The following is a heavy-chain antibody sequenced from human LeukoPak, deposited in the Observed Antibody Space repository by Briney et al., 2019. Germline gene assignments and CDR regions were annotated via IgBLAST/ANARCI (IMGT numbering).Heavy chain of an antibody. CDR3: ASLPRLVLDY. Sequence: SLRLSCAVSGFTSDVYAMHWVRQAPGESLGRGSGISRNMGGIGIADSVKGRFTISRDNAKNTLYLQMNSLRAEDTAVYYCASLPRLVLDYWGQGTLVTASS. J-gene: IGHJ4*02. V-gene: IGHV3-9*02. D-gene: IGHD6-19*01. CDR1: GFTSDVYA. CDR2: ISRNMGGI.